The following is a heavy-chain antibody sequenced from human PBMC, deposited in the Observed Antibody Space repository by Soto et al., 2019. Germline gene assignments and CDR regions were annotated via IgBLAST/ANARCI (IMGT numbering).Heavy chain of an antibody. V-gene: IGHV4-61*01. CDR3: AREGSSWYFDWFDP. Sequence: SETLSLTCTVSGGSVSSGSYYWSWIRQPPGKGLEWIGYIYYSGSTNYNPSLKSRVTISVDTSKNQFSLKLSSVTAADTAVYYCAREGSSWYFDWFDPWRQGTLVTVSS. J-gene: IGHJ5*02. CDR1: GGSVSSGSYY. D-gene: IGHD6-13*01. CDR2: IYYSGST.